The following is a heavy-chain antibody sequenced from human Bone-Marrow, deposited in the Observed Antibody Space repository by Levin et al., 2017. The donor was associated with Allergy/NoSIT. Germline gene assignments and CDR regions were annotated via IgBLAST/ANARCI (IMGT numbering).Heavy chain of an antibody. CDR1: GFTVSSNY. CDR2: IYSGGST. D-gene: IGHD3-10*01. J-gene: IGHJ4*02. Sequence: GESLKISCAASGFTVSSNYMSWVRQAPGKGPEWVSVIYSGGSTYYADSVKGRFTISRDNSKNTLYLQMNSLRAEDTAVYYCARGWFVELLSDWGQGTLVTVSS. V-gene: IGHV3-53*01. CDR3: ARGWFVELLSD.